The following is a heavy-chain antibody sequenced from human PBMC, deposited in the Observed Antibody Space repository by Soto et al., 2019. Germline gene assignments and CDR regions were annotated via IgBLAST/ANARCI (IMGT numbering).Heavy chain of an antibody. V-gene: IGHV3-20*04. CDR1: GFTFDDHG. J-gene: IGHJ5*02. Sequence: PGGSLRLSCAASGFTFDDHGMSWVRQAPGKGLEWVSGINWNGGSTGYVDSVKGRFTISRDNAKNSLYLQMNSLRSDDTAVYYCARKRNDYGDDWWFDPCGQGTLVTVSS. D-gene: IGHD4-17*01. CDR3: ARKRNDYGDDWWFDP. CDR2: INWNGGST.